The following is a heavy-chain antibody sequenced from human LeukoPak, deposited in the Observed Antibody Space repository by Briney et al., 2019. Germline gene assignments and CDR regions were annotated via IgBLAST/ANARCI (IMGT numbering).Heavy chain of an antibody. J-gene: IGHJ4*02. CDR2: ISSSGSTI. Sequence: GGSLRLSCAASGFTFSSYEMNWVRQAPGKGLEWVSYISSSGSTIYYADSVKGRFTISRDNAKNSLYLQMNSLRAEDTAVYYCARGDDILTGYSAIFDYWGQGTLVTVSS. D-gene: IGHD3-9*01. CDR3: ARGDDILTGYSAIFDY. CDR1: GFTFSSYE. V-gene: IGHV3-48*03.